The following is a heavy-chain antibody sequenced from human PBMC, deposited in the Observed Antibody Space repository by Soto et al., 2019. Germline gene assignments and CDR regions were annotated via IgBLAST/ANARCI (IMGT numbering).Heavy chain of an antibody. CDR2: IYSGGST. CDR1: GGSISQYY. Sequence: QVQLQESGPGLVKPSETLSLSCGVSGGSISQYYWSWIRQPAGKGLEWIGRIYSGGSTNYNPSLESRVTMSADTSKNQFSLKLSSVTAADTAVYYCGRGPGGFGDFSLDYWGQGTLVTVSS. J-gene: IGHJ4*02. V-gene: IGHV4-4*07. CDR3: GRGPGGFGDFSLDY. D-gene: IGHD3-10*01.